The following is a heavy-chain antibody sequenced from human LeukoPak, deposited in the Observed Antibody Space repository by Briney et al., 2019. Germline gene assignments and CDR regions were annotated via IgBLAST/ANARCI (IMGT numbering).Heavy chain of an antibody. D-gene: IGHD3-9*01. Sequence: QAGGSLRLSCAASGFTFSNFVMAWVRQSPGKGLEWVSGIYAGGGSKYYADSVRGRFTISRDNARDMVFLQMNSLRGDDTAVYFCAKDLTSGDGKWEFDSWGQGTLVTVA. CDR3: AKDLTSGDGKWEFDS. J-gene: IGHJ5*01. CDR2: IYAGGGSK. V-gene: IGHV3-23*01. CDR1: GFTFSNFV.